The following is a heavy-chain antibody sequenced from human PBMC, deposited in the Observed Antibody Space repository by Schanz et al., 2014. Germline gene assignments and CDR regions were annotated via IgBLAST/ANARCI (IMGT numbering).Heavy chain of an antibody. CDR1: GYTFAGHA. J-gene: IGHJ6*03. CDR2: IHTGSGNT. D-gene: IGHD3-3*01. Sequence: QGQLVQSGVEVKRPGASVRVSCQASGYTFAGHAVHWVRQAPGQGPEWVGWIHTGSGNTKYSQKFEGRVTITRDTSASIVYMELSSLRSEDTAVFFCASGEARVTSSGVVIVPMNVWGKGTTVIVSS. CDR3: ASGEARVTSSGVVIVPMNV. V-gene: IGHV1-3*04.